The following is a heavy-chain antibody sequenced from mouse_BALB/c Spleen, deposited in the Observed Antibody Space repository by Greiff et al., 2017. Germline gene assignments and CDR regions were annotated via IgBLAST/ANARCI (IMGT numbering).Heavy chain of an antibody. CDR1: GFTFSSFG. Sequence: EVKLVESGGGLVQPGGSRKLSCAASGFTFSSFGMHWVRQAPEKGLEWVAYISSGSSTIYYADTVKGRFTISRDNPKNTLFLQMTSLRSEDTAMYYCARDLAYWGQGTLVTVSA. CDR2: ISSGSSTI. CDR3: ARDLAY. V-gene: IGHV5-17*02. J-gene: IGHJ3*01.